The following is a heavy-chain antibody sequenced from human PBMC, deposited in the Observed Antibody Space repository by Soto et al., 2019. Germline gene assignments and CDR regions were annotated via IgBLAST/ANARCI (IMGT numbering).Heavy chain of an antibody. Sequence: EVQLVESGGGLIQPGGSLRLSCAVSGFTVSYNYMNWVRQAPGKGLEWVSVIYRGGDTFYADSVKGRFTISRDNSKYTLYLQMNSLRAEDTAVYYCARGMYGSGSYYIGDAFDMWGQGTMVTVSS. J-gene: IGHJ3*02. V-gene: IGHV3-53*01. CDR3: ARGMYGSGSYYIGDAFDM. CDR2: IYRGGDT. D-gene: IGHD3-10*01. CDR1: GFTVSYNY.